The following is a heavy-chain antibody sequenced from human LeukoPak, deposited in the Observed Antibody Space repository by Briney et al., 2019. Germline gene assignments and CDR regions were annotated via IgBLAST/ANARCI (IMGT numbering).Heavy chain of an antibody. CDR1: GYTFTSYG. Sequence: ASVKVSCKASGYTFTSYGISWVRQAPGQGLEWMGWISAYNGSTNYAQKLQGRVTMTTDTSTSTAYMELSSLRSEDMAVYYCARELYSSGDDDAFDIWGQGTMVTVSS. J-gene: IGHJ3*02. V-gene: IGHV1-18*03. D-gene: IGHD3-22*01. CDR2: ISAYNGST. CDR3: ARELYSSGDDDAFDI.